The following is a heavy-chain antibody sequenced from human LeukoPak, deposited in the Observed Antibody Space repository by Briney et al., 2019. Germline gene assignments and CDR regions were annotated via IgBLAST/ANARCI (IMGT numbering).Heavy chain of an antibody. CDR1: GFTFSSYD. V-gene: IGHV3-23*01. Sequence: PGGSLRLSCAASGFTFSSYDMSWVRQAPGKGLEWVSLISTSGSTYYADSVKGRFTISRDNSKNTLYLQMNSLRAEDTAVYYRAKRCSGSYYCLDYWGQGTLVTVSS. CDR3: AKRCSGSYYCLDY. D-gene: IGHD1-26*01. J-gene: IGHJ4*02. CDR2: ISTSGST.